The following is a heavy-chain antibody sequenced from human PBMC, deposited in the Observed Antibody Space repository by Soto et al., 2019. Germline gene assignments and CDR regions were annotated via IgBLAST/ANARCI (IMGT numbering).Heavy chain of an antibody. CDR1: GYSFIDYG. V-gene: IGHV1-18*01. J-gene: IGHJ4*02. Sequence: ASVKVSCKASGYSFIDYGISWVRQAPGQGFEWMGRISPYNNNTSYAQRFQGRVTMTTDTSTTTAYMELRSLRSDDTALYYCASDSSGSLGDWGQGTLVTVSS. CDR2: ISPYNNNT. D-gene: IGHD3-22*01. CDR3: ASDSSGSLGD.